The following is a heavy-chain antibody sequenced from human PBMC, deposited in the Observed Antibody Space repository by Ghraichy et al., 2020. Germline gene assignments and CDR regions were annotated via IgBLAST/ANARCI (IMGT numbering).Heavy chain of an antibody. D-gene: IGHD6-13*01. CDR3: ARPSAESTRSWSPFNP. J-gene: IGHJ5*02. CDR2: ISGSGDST. CDR1: GFTFSNYA. V-gene: IGHV3-23*01. Sequence: GGSLRLSCAASGFTFSNYAMSWVRQAPGKGLEWVSSISGSGDSTYYADSVKGRFTVSRDSSKNTVSLQMNSLRAEDTAVYYCARPSAESTRSWSPFNPWGQGTLVTVSS.